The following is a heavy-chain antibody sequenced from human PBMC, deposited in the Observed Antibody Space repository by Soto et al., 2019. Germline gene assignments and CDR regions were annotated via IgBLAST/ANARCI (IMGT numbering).Heavy chain of an antibody. CDR3: ARDWWEEPAGKETVSQFDY. J-gene: IGHJ4*02. Sequence: QVHLVESGGGVVQPGRSLTLSYTASGFAFSNYGIHWVRQAPGRGLEWVAVIWSDGTKKFYAGSVRGRFTISRDNSKNTIYLQMNSLRAEDTAVYYCARDWWEEPAGKETVSQFDYWGQGTLVTVSS. CDR2: IWSDGTKK. CDR1: GFAFSNYG. V-gene: IGHV3-33*01. D-gene: IGHD6-13*01.